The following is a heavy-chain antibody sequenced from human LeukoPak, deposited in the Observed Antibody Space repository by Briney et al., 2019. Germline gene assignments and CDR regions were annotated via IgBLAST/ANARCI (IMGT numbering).Heavy chain of an antibody. D-gene: IGHD5-12*01. J-gene: IGHJ4*02. V-gene: IGHV3-7*01. CDR3: ARWGQTSGYYYVDN. CDR2: IKQDGSVK. CDR1: GFTLSSNW. Sequence: GGSLRLSCGASGFTLSSNWMTWVRQAPGGGLEWVASIKQDGSVKYYVDSVKGRFTISRDNARNSLSLQMDSLEVQDTAVYFCARWGQTSGYYYVDNWGQGTLVTVSS.